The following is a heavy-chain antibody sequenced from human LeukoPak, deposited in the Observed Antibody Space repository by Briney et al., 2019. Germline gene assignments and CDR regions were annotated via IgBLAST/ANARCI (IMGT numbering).Heavy chain of an antibody. CDR1: GGSISSYY. J-gene: IGHJ5*02. Sequence: SSETLSLTCTVSGGSISSYYWSWIRQPPGKGLEWIGYIYYSGSTNYNPSLKSRVTISVDTSKNQFSLKLSSVTAADTAVYYCARVRPSGDSSSWSFDPWGQGTLVTVSS. CDR3: ARVRPSGDSSSWSFDP. CDR2: IYYSGST. D-gene: IGHD6-13*01. V-gene: IGHV4-59*01.